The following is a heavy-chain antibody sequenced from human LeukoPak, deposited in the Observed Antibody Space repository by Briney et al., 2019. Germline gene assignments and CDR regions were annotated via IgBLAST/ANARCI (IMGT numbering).Heavy chain of an antibody. CDR1: GYTFTSYD. D-gene: IGHD1-26*01. J-gene: IGHJ6*03. V-gene: IGHV1-8*03. CDR3: AKDWSYQGNYYYMDV. Sequence: WASVKVSCKASGYTFTSYDINWVRQVTGQGLEWMGWMNPKSGNTGYAQKFQGRVTITRNTSISTAYMEVSSLRYEDTAVYYCAKDWSYQGNYYYMDVWGKGTTVTISS. CDR2: MNPKSGNT.